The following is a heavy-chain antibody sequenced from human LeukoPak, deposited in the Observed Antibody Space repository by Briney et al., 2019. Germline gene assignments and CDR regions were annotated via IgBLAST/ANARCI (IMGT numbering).Heavy chain of an antibody. CDR3: ANWDHSSSRLDY. CDR1: GFTVSSNY. D-gene: IGHD6-13*01. CDR2: IYSGGST. Sequence: GSLRLSCAASGFTVSSNYMSWVRQAPGKGLEWVSVIYSGGSTYYADSVKGRFTISRDNSKNTLYLQMNSLRAEDTAVYYCANWDHSSSRLDYWGQGTLVTVSS. J-gene: IGHJ4*02. V-gene: IGHV3-53*01.